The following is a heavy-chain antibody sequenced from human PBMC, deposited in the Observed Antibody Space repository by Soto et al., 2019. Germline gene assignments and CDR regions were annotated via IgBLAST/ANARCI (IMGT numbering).Heavy chain of an antibody. CDR2: MTPASGNT. Sequence: QVQLVQSGAEVMKPGASVKVSCKASGYTFTNYDINWVRQATGQGLEWMGWMTPASGNTGYALKFQGRLTLTRDTSISTAYMELSGLRSEDTAVYYCARNQRRHGKDWFDSWGQGTLVTVSS. CDR1: GYTFTNYD. CDR3: ARNQRRHGKDWFDS. J-gene: IGHJ5*01. V-gene: IGHV1-8*01.